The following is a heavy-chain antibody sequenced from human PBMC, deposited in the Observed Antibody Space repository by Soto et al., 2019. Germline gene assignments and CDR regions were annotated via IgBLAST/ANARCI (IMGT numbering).Heavy chain of an antibody. CDR1: GGSISSSSYY. CDR3: ARHQMVLVAAHQNWFAP. CDR2: IYYSGST. J-gene: IGHJ5*02. Sequence: SLTCTVSGGSISSSSYYWGWIRQPPGKGLEWIGSIYYSGSTYYNPSLKSRVTISVDTSKNQFSLKLSSVTAADTAVYYCARHQMVLVAAHQNWFAPWGQGTLVTVSS. D-gene: IGHD2-15*01. V-gene: IGHV4-39*01.